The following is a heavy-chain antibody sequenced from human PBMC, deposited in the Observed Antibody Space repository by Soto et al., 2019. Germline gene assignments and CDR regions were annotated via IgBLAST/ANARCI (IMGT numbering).Heavy chain of an antibody. V-gene: IGHV3-23*01. CDR2: ISGSGGAT. CDR3: AKDAIMVSSSFNYFDF. CDR1: GFIPSSYA. D-gene: IGHD6-13*01. J-gene: IGHJ4*02. Sequence: PGGSLRLSCVVSGFIPSSYAMSWVRQAPGKGLEWVSGISGSGGATSYADSVKGRFTISRDNSKNTLYLQMNILSAEDTAIYYCAKDAIMVSSSFNYFDFWGQGALVTVPS.